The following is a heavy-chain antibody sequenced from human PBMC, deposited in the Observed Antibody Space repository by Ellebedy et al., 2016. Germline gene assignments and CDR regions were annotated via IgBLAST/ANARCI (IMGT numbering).Heavy chain of an antibody. D-gene: IGHD6-13*01. CDR3: ARSGYSSSWYVDFDY. J-gene: IGHJ4*02. CDR1: RYTFTSYD. V-gene: IGHV1-8*01. Sequence: ASVKVSXKASRYTFTSYDINWVRQATGQGLEWMGWMNPNSGNTGYAQKFQGRVTMTRNTSISTAYMELSSLRSEDTAVYYCARSGYSSSWYVDFDYWGQGTLVTVSS. CDR2: MNPNSGNT.